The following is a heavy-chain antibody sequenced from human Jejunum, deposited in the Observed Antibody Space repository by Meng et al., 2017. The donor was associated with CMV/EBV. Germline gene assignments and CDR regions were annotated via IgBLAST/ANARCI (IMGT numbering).Heavy chain of an antibody. CDR3: AREPPYVPADS. J-gene: IGHJ5*02. CDR2: ISHSGIT. Sequence: QVPRRQPGPGLVKPPQTLSLTFSVSGGSISSGDSYWSWIRQPPGKGLEWIAEISHSGITNYNPSLKSRVTISIDTSNNQFSLNLRSVTAADTAVYFCAREPPYVPADSWGQGTLVTVSS. V-gene: IGHV4-30-4*01. CDR1: GGSISSGDSY. D-gene: IGHD3-10*02.